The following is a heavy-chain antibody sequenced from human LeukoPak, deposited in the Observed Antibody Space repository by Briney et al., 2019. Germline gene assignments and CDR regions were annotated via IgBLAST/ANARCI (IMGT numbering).Heavy chain of an antibody. CDR2: ISGRDDST. J-gene: IGHJ4*02. CDR3: ATYRQVLLPFES. CDR1: GFTFSSYA. Sequence: GGSLRLSCAASGFTFSSYAMSWVRQAPGKGLEWVSTISGRDDSTYYADSVKGRFTISRDNSKNTLSLQMNSLRAEDTAIYYCATYRQVLLPFESWGQGTLVTVSS. V-gene: IGHV3-23*01. D-gene: IGHD2-8*02.